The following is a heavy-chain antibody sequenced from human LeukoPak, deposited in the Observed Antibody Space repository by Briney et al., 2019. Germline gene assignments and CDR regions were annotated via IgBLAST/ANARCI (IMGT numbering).Heavy chain of an antibody. CDR2: IKSKTDGGTA. Sequence: EGSLRLSCAASGFTFNNAWMSWVRQAPGKGLEWVGRIKSKTDGGTADYAAPVKGIFTISRDDSKNKVYLQMNSLKTEDTAVYYCTTDATEFDAFDIWGQGTMVTVSS. CDR1: GFTFNNAW. D-gene: IGHD2-15*01. J-gene: IGHJ3*02. V-gene: IGHV3-15*01. CDR3: TTDATEFDAFDI.